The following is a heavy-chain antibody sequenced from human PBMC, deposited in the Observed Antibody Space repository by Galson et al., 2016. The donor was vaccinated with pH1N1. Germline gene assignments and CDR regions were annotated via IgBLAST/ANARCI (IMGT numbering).Heavy chain of an antibody. CDR2: SNTGNGNT. J-gene: IGHJ3*02. D-gene: IGHD3-10*01. V-gene: IGHV1-3*04. Sequence: SAKVSCTASETSFILHAIHWVRQAPGQRLEWMGWSNTGNGNTRYSQNLQDRITLSRDTSANTAYMELSSLGSEDTAMYYCSRRKGRTSDIWGQGTMVIVSS. CDR1: ETSFILHA. CDR3: SRRKGRTSDI.